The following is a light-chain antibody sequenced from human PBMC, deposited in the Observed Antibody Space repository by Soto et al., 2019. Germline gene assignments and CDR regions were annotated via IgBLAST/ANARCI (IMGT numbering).Light chain of an antibody. CDR1: QSVSSNY. V-gene: IGKV3-20*01. J-gene: IGKJ1*01. Sequence: EIVLTQSPGTLSLSPGERATLSCRASQSVSSNYLAWFQQKPGQAPRLLIYGASSRAAGIPDRFSGSGSGTDFTLTISCLQSEDFATYYCQQYYSYPRTFGQGTKVDIK. CDR2: GAS. CDR3: QQYYSYPRT.